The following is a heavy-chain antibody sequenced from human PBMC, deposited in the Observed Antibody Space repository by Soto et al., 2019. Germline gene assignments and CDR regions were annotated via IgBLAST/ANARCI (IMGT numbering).Heavy chain of an antibody. CDR3: ARDFLGGEHPLYNNMDV. J-gene: IGHJ6*02. CDR1: GFTFDDYA. V-gene: IGHV3-9*01. D-gene: IGHD1-1*01. Sequence: EVQLVESGGGLVQPGRSLRLSCAASGFTFDDYAMHWVRQVPGKGLEWVSAISWNSANIGYADSVKGRFTISRDNAKRSLHLQMNSLIPEVTALYYCARDFLGGEHPLYNNMDVWGQWTTVTVSS. CDR2: ISWNSANI.